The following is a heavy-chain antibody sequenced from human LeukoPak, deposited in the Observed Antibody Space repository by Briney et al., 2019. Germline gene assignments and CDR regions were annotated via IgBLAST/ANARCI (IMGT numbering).Heavy chain of an antibody. CDR1: GYTFTSYA. Sequence: ASVKVSCKASGYTFTSYAMHWVRQAPGQRLEWMGWISGYNGNTEYAQKFQARVTMTTDTSTTTGYLELRSLTSDDTAVYYCARAGRLRSGSNIYWGQGTLVTVSS. CDR3: ARAGRLRSGSNIY. J-gene: IGHJ4*02. CDR2: ISGYNGNT. V-gene: IGHV1-3*01. D-gene: IGHD1-26*01.